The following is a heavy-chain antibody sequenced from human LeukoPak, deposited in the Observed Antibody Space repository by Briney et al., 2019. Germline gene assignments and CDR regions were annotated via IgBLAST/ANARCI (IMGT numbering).Heavy chain of an antibody. J-gene: IGHJ3*02. V-gene: IGHV1-8*01. Sequence: ASVKVSCKASGYTFTSYDINWVRQATGQGLEWMGWMNPNSGSTGYAQKFQGRVTMTRNTSISTAYMELSSLRSEDTAVYYCARTYSSGWYGLRVTVKNAFDIWGQGTMVTVSS. CDR1: GYTFTSYD. D-gene: IGHD6-19*01. CDR2: MNPNSGST. CDR3: ARTYSSGWYGLRVTVKNAFDI.